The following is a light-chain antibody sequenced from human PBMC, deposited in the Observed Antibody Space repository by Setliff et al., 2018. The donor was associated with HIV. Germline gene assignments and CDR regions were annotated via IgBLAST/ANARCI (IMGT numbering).Light chain of an antibody. CDR2: GAS. CDR1: QSVLYSSNNKNY. J-gene: IGKJ1*01. V-gene: IGKV4-1*01. Sequence: DIVMTQSPESLAVSLGERATINCKSSQSVLYSSNNKNYLAWYQHKPGQPPRLLINGASTRESGVPDRFSGSGSGTDFTLTISSLQAEDVAVYYCQQYYGTLWTFGQGTKVDIK. CDR3: QQYYGTLWT.